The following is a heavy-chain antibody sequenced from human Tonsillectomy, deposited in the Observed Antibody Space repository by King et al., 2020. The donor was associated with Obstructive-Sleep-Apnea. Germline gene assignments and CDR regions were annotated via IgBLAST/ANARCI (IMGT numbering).Heavy chain of an antibody. Sequence: VQLVESGAEVKKPGESLKISFKGSGYSFTSYWIAWVLQMPGKCLAWVGIISPGDSSTRYSPSFQGQVTISADKSLTSAYLQGSSLKASDTAMYYCARQSTYGGSSALDYWGQGTLVTVSS. CDR2: ISPGDSST. J-gene: IGHJ4*02. CDR1: GYSFTSYW. CDR3: ARQSTYGGSSALDY. D-gene: IGHD4-23*01. V-gene: IGHV5-51*01.